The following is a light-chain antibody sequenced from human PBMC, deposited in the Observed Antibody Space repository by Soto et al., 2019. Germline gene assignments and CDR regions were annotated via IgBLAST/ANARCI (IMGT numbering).Light chain of an antibody. V-gene: IGKV1-12*01. CDR3: QQGDSLPIT. CDR1: QSISSW. J-gene: IGKJ5*01. Sequence: DIQMTQSPSSVSASVGDRVTITCRASQSISSWLAWYQQRPGTVPKLLIYAASSLESGVPLRFSGSGAGTEFSLTITSLQPEDFGTYYCQQGDSLPITFGQGTRLEIK. CDR2: AAS.